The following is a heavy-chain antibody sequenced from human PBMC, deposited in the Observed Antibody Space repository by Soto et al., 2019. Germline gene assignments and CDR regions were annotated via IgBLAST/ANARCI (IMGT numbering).Heavy chain of an antibody. D-gene: IGHD1-26*01. CDR2: IYPGDSDT. Sequence: GESLKISCKGSGYSFTSYWIGWVRQMPGKGLEWMGIIYPGDSDTRYSPSFQGQVTISADQSTSTAYLQWSSLKASDTAMYYCARQPRNSGSYVFRPIDYWGQGTLVTVSS. V-gene: IGHV5-51*01. CDR1: GYSFTSYW. CDR3: ARQPRNSGSYVFRPIDY. J-gene: IGHJ4*02.